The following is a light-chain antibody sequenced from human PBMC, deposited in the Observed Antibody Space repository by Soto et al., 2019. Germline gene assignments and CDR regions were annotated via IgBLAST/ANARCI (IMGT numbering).Light chain of an antibody. CDR3: QQSYSTLWT. J-gene: IGKJ5*01. Sequence: DIQMTQYPSSLSASVGDRVTITCRASQSISSYLNWYQQKPGKAPKLLIYAASSLQSGVPSRFSGSGSGTDFTLTISSLQPEDFATYYCQQSYSTLWTFGQGTRLEI. V-gene: IGKV1-39*01. CDR2: AAS. CDR1: QSISSY.